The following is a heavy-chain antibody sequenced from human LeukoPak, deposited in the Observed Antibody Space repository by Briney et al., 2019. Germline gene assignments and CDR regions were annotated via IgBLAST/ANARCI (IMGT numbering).Heavy chain of an antibody. CDR3: ARDRDITMVRGRGFDP. CDR1: GYTFTSYG. CDR2: ISAYNGNT. V-gene: IGHV1-18*01. J-gene: IGHJ5*02. D-gene: IGHD3-10*01. Sequence: ASVKVSCKASGYTFTSYGISWVRQAPGQGLEWMGWISAYNGNTNYAQKLQGRVTMTTDTSTSTAYMELRSLRSDDTAVYYCARDRDITMVRGRGFDPWGQGTLVTVSS.